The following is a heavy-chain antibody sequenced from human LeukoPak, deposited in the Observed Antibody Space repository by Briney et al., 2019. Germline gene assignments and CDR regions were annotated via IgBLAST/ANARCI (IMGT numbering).Heavy chain of an antibody. J-gene: IGHJ4*02. Sequence: GGSLRLSCTASGFTFSNYWMQWVRQVPGKGLVWVSRINGDGSSTSYADSVKGRFTISRDNSKNTLYLQMNNLSAEDTAAYYCARETSGSFPYWGQGTLVTVSS. CDR1: GFTFSNYW. CDR2: INGDGSST. CDR3: ARETSGSFPY. D-gene: IGHD2-15*01. V-gene: IGHV3-74*01.